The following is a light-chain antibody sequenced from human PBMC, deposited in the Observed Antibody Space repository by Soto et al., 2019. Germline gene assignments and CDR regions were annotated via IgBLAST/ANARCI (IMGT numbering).Light chain of an antibody. CDR3: QRHDNYPLS. CDR2: AAS. CDR1: QGIKSH. V-gene: IGKV1-9*01. J-gene: IGKJ4*01. Sequence: DIQLTQSPSFLSTSVGDRVTITCRASQGIKSHLAWYQQKPGKAPKLLIYAASTLQSGVPSRFSGGGSGTEFTLTISSLQPEDFANYYCQRHDNYPLSFGGGTKVEIK.